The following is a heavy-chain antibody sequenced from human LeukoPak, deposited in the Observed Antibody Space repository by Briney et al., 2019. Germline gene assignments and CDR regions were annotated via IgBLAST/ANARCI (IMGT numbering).Heavy chain of an antibody. CDR2: ISGYSGDT. V-gene: IGHV1-18*01. D-gene: IGHD3-22*01. J-gene: IGHJ4*02. Sequence: ASVKVSYKASGYTFTAYGISWVRQAPGQGLEWMGWISGYSGDTKYAQRFEGRVTMTTDTSTTTAFMDLRSLRSDDTAVYFCATSTGGYSDLYFHYWGQGTLVSVSS. CDR3: ATSTGGYSDLYFHY. CDR1: GYTFTAYG.